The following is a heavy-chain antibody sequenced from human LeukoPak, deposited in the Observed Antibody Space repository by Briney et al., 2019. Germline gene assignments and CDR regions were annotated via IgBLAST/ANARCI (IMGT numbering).Heavy chain of an antibody. V-gene: IGHV3-7*01. Sequence: GGSLRLSCAASGFTFSSYWMSWVRQAPGKGLEWVANIKQDGSEKYYVDSVKGRFTISRDNAKNSLYLQMNSLRAEDTAVYYCASGFTIFGVVRKRPFDYWGQGTLVTVSS. J-gene: IGHJ4*02. D-gene: IGHD3-3*01. CDR2: IKQDGSEK. CDR3: ASGFTIFGVVRKRPFDY. CDR1: GFTFSSYW.